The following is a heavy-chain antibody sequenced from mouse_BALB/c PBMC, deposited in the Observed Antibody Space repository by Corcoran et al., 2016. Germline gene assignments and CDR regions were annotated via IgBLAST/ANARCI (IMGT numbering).Heavy chain of an antibody. D-gene: IGHD1-1*01. V-gene: IGHV1-18*01. CDR1: GYSFTGYT. CDR2: INPYNGGT. J-gene: IGHJ1*01. CDR3: ARGYGSSYWYFDV. Sequence: EVQLQQSGPELVKPGASMKISCKASGYSFTGYTMNWVKQSHGKNLEWIGLINPYNGGTSYNQKFKGKATLTVDKSSSTAYMELLSLTSEDSAGYYGARGYGSSYWYFDVWGAGTTVTVSS.